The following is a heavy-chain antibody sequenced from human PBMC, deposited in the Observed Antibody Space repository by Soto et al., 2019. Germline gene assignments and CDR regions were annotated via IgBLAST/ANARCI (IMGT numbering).Heavy chain of an antibody. D-gene: IGHD1-26*01. CDR3: ARAPGTLRRRNCDY. CDR1: GGSISTVGHY. J-gene: IGHJ4*02. V-gene: IGHV4-31*03. Sequence: PSETLSLTCSVSGGSISTVGHYWTWIRQPPGKGLEWIGSIYHTGSTYYSKSLRSRLTMSVDTSKSQFSLRLSSVTAADTAVYYGARAPGTLRRRNCDYWGQCSVVTVSS. CDR2: IYHTGST.